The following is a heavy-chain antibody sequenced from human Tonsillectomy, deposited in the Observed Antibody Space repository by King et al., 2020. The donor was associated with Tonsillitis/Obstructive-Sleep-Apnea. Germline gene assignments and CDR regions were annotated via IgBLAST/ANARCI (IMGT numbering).Heavy chain of an antibody. CDR2: ITSSSSYI. D-gene: IGHD3-9*01. CDR3: AREVRYFDWLTSIDQDYMDV. V-gene: IGHV3-21*01. Sequence: VQLVESGGGLVKPGGSLRLSCAASGFTFSSYSMNWVRQAPGKGLEWVSSITSSSSYIYYADSVKGRLTISRDNANNSLYLQMNSLRAEDTAGYYCAREVRYFDWLTSIDQDYMDVWGKGTTVTVSS. J-gene: IGHJ6*03. CDR1: GFTFSSYS.